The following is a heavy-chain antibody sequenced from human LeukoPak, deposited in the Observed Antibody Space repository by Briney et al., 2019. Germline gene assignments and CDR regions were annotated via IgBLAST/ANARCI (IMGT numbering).Heavy chain of an antibody. Sequence: SETLSLTCTVSGGSISSYYWSWIRQPPGKGLEWIGYIYYSGSTNYNPSFKSRVTISVDTSKNQFSLKLSSVTAADTAVYYCARQAVATMVWFDPWGQGTLVTVSS. V-gene: IGHV4-59*01. J-gene: IGHJ5*02. CDR3: ARQAVATMVWFDP. D-gene: IGHD5-12*01. CDR1: GGSISSYY. CDR2: IYYSGST.